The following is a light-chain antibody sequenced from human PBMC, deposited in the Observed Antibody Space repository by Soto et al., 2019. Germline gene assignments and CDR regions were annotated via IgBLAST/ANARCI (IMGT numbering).Light chain of an antibody. J-gene: IGKJ1*01. Sequence: DIQMTQSPSSLSASVGDRVTITCRASQSISTYLNWYQQKPGKAPKLLIYSASSLQTGVPSRFSGTGSGTDFTLSISSLRPDDFASYYCQQSYSAPKTFGQGTKVEIK. V-gene: IGKV1-39*01. CDR3: QQSYSAPKT. CDR2: SAS. CDR1: QSISTY.